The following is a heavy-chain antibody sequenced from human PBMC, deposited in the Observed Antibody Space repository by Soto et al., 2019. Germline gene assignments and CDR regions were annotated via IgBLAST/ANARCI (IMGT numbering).Heavy chain of an antibody. CDR2: INPSGGST. V-gene: IGHV1-46*03. J-gene: IGHJ6*03. Sequence: ASVKVSCKASGYTFTSYYMHWVRQAPGQGLEWMGIINPSGGSTSYAQKFQGRVTMTRDTSTSTVYMELSSLRSEDTAVYYCVREGVGYCTNGVCYGSSTGHMDVWGKGTTVTVSS. D-gene: IGHD2-8*01. CDR1: GYTFTSYY. CDR3: VREGVGYCTNGVCYGSSTGHMDV.